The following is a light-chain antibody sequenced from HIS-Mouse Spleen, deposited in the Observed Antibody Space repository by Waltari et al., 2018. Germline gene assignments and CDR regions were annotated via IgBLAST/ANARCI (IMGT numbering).Light chain of an antibody. Sequence: SYELTQPPSVSVSPGQTARITCAGDALPTKYAYLYQQKSGQAPVLIIYEHSQRPSGIPERFSGSSSGTMATLTISGAQVEDEADYYCYSTDSSGNHRVFGGGTKLTVL. V-gene: IGLV3-10*01. J-gene: IGLJ2*01. CDR2: EHS. CDR1: ALPTKY. CDR3: YSTDSSGNHRV.